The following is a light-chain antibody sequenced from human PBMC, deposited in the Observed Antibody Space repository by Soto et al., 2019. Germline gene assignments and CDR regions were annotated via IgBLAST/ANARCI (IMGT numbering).Light chain of an antibody. V-gene: IGKV1-5*01. Sequence: DIQMTQSPSTLSASVGDRVTITCRTSQSISNWLAWYQQKPGKAPKLLISGASSLESGVPSRFSGSGSGTEFTLTISSXQPDDFATYHCQQYDSYSYSFGQGTKVDIK. J-gene: IGKJ2*03. CDR2: GAS. CDR3: QQYDSYSYS. CDR1: QSISNW.